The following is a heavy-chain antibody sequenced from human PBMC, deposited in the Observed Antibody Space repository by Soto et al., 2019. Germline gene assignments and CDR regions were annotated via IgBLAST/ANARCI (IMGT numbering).Heavy chain of an antibody. CDR2: IYYSGST. D-gene: IGHD3-3*01. V-gene: IGHV4-39*01. CDR3: ARQPTALLRFLVWFDP. CDR1: GGSISSSSYY. J-gene: IGHJ5*02. Sequence: KQSQTLSLTCTVSGGSISSSSYYWGWIRQPPGKGLEWIGSIYYSGSTYYNPSLKSRVTISVDTSKNQFSLKLSSVTAADTAVYYCARQPTALLRFLVWFDPWGQGTLVTVSS.